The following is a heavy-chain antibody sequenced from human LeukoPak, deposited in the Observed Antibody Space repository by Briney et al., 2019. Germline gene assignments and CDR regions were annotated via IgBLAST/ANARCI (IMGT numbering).Heavy chain of an antibody. CDR1: GYTFTGYY. CDR3: ARNHDSSHSPFDY. Sequence: SVKVSCKASGYTFTGYYMHWVRQAPGQGLEWMGRIIPILGIANYAQKFQGRVTITADKSTSTAYMELSSLRSEDTAVYYCARNHDSSHSPFDYWGQGTLVTVSS. V-gene: IGHV1-69*02. D-gene: IGHD3-22*01. CDR2: IIPILGIA. J-gene: IGHJ4*02.